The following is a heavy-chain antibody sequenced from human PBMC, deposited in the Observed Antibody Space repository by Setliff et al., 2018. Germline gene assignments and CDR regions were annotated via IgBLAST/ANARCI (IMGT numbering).Heavy chain of an antibody. Sequence: PSETLSLTCTVSGGSISRGSYDWSWIRQPAGKGLEWIGRIYTSGSTYYNPSLKSRVTISVDTSKNQFSLKLSSVTAADTAVYYCARGGYYYDSSGYYQASYYYYYGMDVWGQGTTVTVSS. CDR2: IYTSGST. D-gene: IGHD3-22*01. J-gene: IGHJ6*02. V-gene: IGHV4-61*02. CDR3: ARGGYYYDSSGYYQASYYYYYGMDV. CDR1: GGSISRGSYD.